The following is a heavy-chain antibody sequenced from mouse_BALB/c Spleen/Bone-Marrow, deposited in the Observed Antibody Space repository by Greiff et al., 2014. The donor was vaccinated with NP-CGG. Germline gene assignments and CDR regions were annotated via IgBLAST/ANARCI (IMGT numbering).Heavy chain of an antibody. CDR1: GDSITSSY. Sequence: VQLQQSGPSLVKPSQTLSLTCSVTGDSITSSYWNWVRQFPGNKLEYMGYISYSGNAYYNTSLKSRISLTRDTSKNQYYLQLNSVTTEDTATYFCARRNGCHFDFWGEGTTLTVSS. D-gene: IGHD1-2*01. CDR3: ARRNGCHFDF. V-gene: IGHV3-8*02. CDR2: ISYSGNA. J-gene: IGHJ2*01.